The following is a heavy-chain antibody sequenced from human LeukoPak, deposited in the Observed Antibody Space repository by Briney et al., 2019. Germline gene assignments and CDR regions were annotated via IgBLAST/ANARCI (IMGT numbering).Heavy chain of an antibody. CDR3: ARLYYYASSGYDALDI. V-gene: IGHV1-8*01. D-gene: IGHD3-22*01. J-gene: IGHJ3*02. CDR1: GYTFTSYD. Sequence: ASVKVSCKTFGYTFTSYDINWVRQATGQGLEWMGGMDGSSGKTAYAQKFLGRVTITRNTSISTAYMELSSLTSEDTAVYYCARLYYYASSGYDALDIWGQGTMVTVSS. CDR2: MDGSSGKT.